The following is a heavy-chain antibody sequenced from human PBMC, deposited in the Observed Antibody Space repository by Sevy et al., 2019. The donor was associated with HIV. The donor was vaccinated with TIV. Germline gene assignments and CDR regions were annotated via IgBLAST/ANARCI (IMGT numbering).Heavy chain of an antibody. V-gene: IGHV3-23*01. Sequence: GGSLRLSCAASGFNFNTFAMSWVRQAPGKGLEWVSAISGSSYSTYYGNSVKGRFTISRDNSKSTLYLQMNSLRAEDTAVYYCVKEGEGYNYDSSGSFGLWGQGTLVTVSS. CDR2: ISGSSYST. D-gene: IGHD3-22*01. CDR1: GFNFNTFA. CDR3: VKEGEGYNYDSSGSFGL. J-gene: IGHJ4*02.